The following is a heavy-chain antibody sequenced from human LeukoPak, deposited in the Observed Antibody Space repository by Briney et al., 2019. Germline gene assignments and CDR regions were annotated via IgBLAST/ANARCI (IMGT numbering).Heavy chain of an antibody. J-gene: IGHJ6*04. CDR2: ITSSSSYI. CDR3: AELGITMIGGV. V-gene: IGHV3-21*01. Sequence: RTGGSLRLSCAASGFTFSSYTMNWVRQAPGKGLECVSSITSSSSYIYYADSVMGRFTISRDNANNSLYLQMNSLRAEDTAVYYCAELGITMIGGVWGKGTTVTISS. D-gene: IGHD3-10*02. CDR1: GFTFSSYT.